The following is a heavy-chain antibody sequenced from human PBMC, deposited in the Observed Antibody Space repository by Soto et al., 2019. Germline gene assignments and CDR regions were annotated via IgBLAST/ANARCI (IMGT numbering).Heavy chain of an antibody. CDR2: IYHSGST. Sequence: SETLSLTCAVSGGSISISNWWSCVRQPPGKGLEWIGEIYHSGSTNYNPSLKSRVTISVDKSKNQFSLKLSSVTAADTAVYYCARASVVVAATPFDYWGQGTLVTVSS. V-gene: IGHV4-4*02. CDR1: GGSISISNW. J-gene: IGHJ4*02. D-gene: IGHD2-15*01. CDR3: ARASVVVAATPFDY.